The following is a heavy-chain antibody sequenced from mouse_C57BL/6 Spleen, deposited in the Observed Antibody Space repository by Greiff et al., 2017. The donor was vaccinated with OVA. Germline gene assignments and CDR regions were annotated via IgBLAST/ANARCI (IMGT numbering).Heavy chain of an antibody. V-gene: IGHV1-22*01. J-gene: IGHJ2*01. Sequence: EVQLQESGPELVKPGASVKMSCKASGYTFTDYNMHWVKQSHGKSLEWIGYINPNNGGTSYNQKFKGKATLTVNKSSSTAYMELRSLTSEDSAVYYCARSHLGLRHVFDYWGQGTTLTVSS. CDR1: GYTFTDYN. CDR2: INPNNGGT. CDR3: ARSHLGLRHVFDY. D-gene: IGHD2-2*01.